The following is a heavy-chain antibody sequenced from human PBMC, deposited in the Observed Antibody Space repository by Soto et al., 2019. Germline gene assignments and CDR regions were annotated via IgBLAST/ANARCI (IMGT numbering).Heavy chain of an antibody. D-gene: IGHD6-13*01. CDR1: GDSINNSHW. CDR3: AREVNSSPARGPNWFDP. V-gene: IGHV4-4*02. CDR2: TYHSGTT. J-gene: IGHJ5*02. Sequence: SETLSLTCAVSGDSINNSHWWSWVRQTPGKGLERIGETYHSGTTNYNPSLKTRVTISIDKSKNQFSLKMNSVTAADTAVYYCAREVNSSPARGPNWFDPWGQGTLVTVSS.